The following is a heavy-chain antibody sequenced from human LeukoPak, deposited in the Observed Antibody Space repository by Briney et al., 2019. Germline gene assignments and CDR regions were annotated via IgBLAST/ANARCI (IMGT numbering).Heavy chain of an antibody. V-gene: IGHV3-53*01. CDR3: ARAATPDAFDI. CDR1: GFTVSSNY. CDR2: IFTGGSK. Sequence: GGSLRLSCAASGFTVSSNYMSWVRQAPGKGMEWVAVIFTGGSKYYAESVKGRFTISRDNSENALYLQMNSLTAEDTAVYYCARAATPDAFDIWGQGTMVTVSS. J-gene: IGHJ3*02.